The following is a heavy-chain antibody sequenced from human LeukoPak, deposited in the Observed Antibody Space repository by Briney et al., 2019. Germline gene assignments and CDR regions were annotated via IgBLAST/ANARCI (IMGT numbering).Heavy chain of an antibody. CDR2: ISAYNGNT. CDR3: ARDHGSKQLGYYYYYGMDV. J-gene: IGHJ6*02. D-gene: IGHD6-6*01. Sequence: ASVKVSCKASGYTFTSYGISWVRQAPGQGLEWMGWISAYNGNTNYAQKLQGRVTMTTDTSTSTAYMELRSLRSDDTAVYYCARDHGSKQLGYYYYYGMDVWGQGTTVTVSS. CDR1: GYTFTSYG. V-gene: IGHV1-18*01.